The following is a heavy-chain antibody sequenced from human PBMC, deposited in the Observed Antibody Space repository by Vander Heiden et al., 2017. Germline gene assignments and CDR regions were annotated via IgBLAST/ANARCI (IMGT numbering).Heavy chain of an antibody. D-gene: IGHD1-26*01. CDR1: GLTFRSYA. J-gene: IGHJ4*02. CDR3: AKGESGSSGFFDY. V-gene: IGHV3-23*01. CDR2: ISGSGGST. Sequence: EVQLLESGGGLVQPGGSLRLSCAASGLTFRSYAMSWGRQAQGKGLELVSAISGSGGSTYYADSVKGRFTISRDNSKNTLYLQMNSLRAEDTAVYYCAKGESGSSGFFDYWGQGTLVTVSS.